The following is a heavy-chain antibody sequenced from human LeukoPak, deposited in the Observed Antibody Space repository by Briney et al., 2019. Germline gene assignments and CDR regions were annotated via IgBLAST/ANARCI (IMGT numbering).Heavy chain of an antibody. CDR2: ISGSGGST. V-gene: IGHV3-23*01. CDR3: AKDEGWEPSRAAAWDY. J-gene: IGHJ4*02. Sequence: PGGSLRLSCAASGFTFSSYAMSWVRQAPGKGLEWVSAISGSGGSTYYADSVKGRFAISRDNSKNTLYLQMNSLRAEDTAVYYCAKDEGWEPSRAAAWDYWGQGTLVTVSS. CDR1: GFTFSSYA. D-gene: IGHD1-26*01.